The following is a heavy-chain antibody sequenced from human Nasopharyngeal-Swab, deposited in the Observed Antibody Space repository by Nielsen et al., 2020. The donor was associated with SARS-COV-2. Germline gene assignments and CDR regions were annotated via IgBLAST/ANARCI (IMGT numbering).Heavy chain of an antibody. D-gene: IGHD6-19*01. CDR2: FFHSGNT. J-gene: IGHJ5*02. Sequence: SETLSLTCTVSGGSITSYYWGWIRQPPGKGLEWIGYFFHSGNTNYNPSLKSRVTMSVDTSKNQFSLRLSSVTAADSAVHYCARPTLGYSSFWFDPWGQGTLVTVSS. V-gene: IGHV4-59*01. CDR3: ARPTLGYSSFWFDP. CDR1: GGSITSYY.